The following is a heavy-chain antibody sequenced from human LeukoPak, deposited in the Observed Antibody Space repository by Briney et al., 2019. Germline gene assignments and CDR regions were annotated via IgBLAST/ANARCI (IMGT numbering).Heavy chain of an antibody. CDR1: GGSISSYY. CDR2: IYTSGST. Sequence: SETLSLTCTVSGGSISSYYWSWIRQPAGKGLEWIGRIYTSGSTNYNPSLKSRVTISVDTSKNQFSLKLSSVTAADTAVYYCARAQLEALSWAFDYWGQGTLVTVSS. CDR3: ARAQLEALSWAFDY. V-gene: IGHV4-4*07. J-gene: IGHJ4*02. D-gene: IGHD6-6*01.